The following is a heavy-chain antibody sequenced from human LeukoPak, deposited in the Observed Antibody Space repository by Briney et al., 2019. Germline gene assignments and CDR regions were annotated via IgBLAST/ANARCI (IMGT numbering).Heavy chain of an antibody. CDR2: IYTSGST. V-gene: IGHV4-61*02. CDR1: GGSISSGSYY. J-gene: IGHJ6*03. D-gene: IGHD1-26*01. Sequence: SQTLSLTCTVSGGSISSGSYYWSWIRQPAGKGLEWIGRIYTSGSTNYNPSLKSRVTISVDTSQNQLSLKLSSVTAADTAVYYCARLGPSGSYRNYYYYYMDVWGKGTTVTVSS. CDR3: ARLGPSGSYRNYYYYYMDV.